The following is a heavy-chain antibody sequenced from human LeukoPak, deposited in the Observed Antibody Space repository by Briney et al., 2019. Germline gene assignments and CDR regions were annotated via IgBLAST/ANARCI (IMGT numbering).Heavy chain of an antibody. Sequence: ASVKVSCKASGYAFSTYHVHWVRQAPGQGLEWMGGFDPEDGETIYAQKFQGRVTMTEDTSTDTAYMELSSLRSEDTAVYYCATAGSCSSTSCYGTYYYYYGMDVWGQGTTVTVSS. V-gene: IGHV1-24*01. D-gene: IGHD2-2*01. CDR3: ATAGSCSSTSCYGTYYYYYGMDV. CDR1: GYAFSTYH. J-gene: IGHJ6*02. CDR2: FDPEDGET.